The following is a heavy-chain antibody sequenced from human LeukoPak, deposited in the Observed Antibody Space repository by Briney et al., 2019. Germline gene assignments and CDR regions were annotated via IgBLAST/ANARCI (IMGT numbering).Heavy chain of an antibody. CDR3: AREGRQLRENWFDP. CDR2: INPNSGGT. CDR1: GYTFTGYC. Sequence: GASVKVSCKASGYTFTGYCMHWVRQAPGQGLEWMGWINPNSGGTNYAQEFQGRLTITRDTSASTAYMELSSLRFEDLAVYYCAREGRQLRENWFDPWGQGTLVTVSS. V-gene: IGHV1-2*02. J-gene: IGHJ5*02. D-gene: IGHD6-13*01.